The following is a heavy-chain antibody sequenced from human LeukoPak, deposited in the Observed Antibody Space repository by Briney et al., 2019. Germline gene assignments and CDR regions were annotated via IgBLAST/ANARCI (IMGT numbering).Heavy chain of an antibody. Sequence: PGGSLRLSCAASGSTFSSYAMHWVRQAPGKGLEWVAVISYDGSNKYYADSVKGRFTISRDNSKNTLYLQMNSLRAEDTAVYYCARWELLDDAFDIWGQGTMVTVSS. CDR2: ISYDGSNK. CDR3: ARWELLDDAFDI. J-gene: IGHJ3*02. V-gene: IGHV3-30-3*01. CDR1: GSTFSSYA. D-gene: IGHD1-26*01.